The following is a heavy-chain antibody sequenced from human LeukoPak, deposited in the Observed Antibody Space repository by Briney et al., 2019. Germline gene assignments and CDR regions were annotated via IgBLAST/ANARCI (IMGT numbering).Heavy chain of an antibody. V-gene: IGHV4-59*01. CDR3: ARGRSNYYGMDV. CDR1: DGSINSYY. CDR2: IYYNGNT. J-gene: IGHJ6*02. D-gene: IGHD1-26*01. Sequence: SETLSLTCSVSDGSINSYYWNWIRRPPGKGLEWIGYIYYNGNTNYSPSLKSRVTMSVDTSKNLFSLKVSSVTAAGTAVYYCARGRSNYYGMDVWGQGTTVTVSS.